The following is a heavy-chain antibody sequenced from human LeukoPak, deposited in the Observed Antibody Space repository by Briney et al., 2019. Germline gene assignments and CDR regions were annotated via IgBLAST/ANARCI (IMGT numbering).Heavy chain of an antibody. D-gene: IGHD1-26*01. CDR1: RFTFSSYG. CDR2: IRYDGSDK. V-gene: IGHV3-30*02. J-gene: IGHJ4*02. CDR3: ARDVGGSYYSDY. Sequence: PGGSLRLSCAASRFTFSSYGMHWVRQAPGKGLEWVAFIRYDGSDKYYADSVKGRFTISRDNSKNTLYLQMNSLRAEDTAVYYCARDVGGSYYSDYWGQGTLVTVSS.